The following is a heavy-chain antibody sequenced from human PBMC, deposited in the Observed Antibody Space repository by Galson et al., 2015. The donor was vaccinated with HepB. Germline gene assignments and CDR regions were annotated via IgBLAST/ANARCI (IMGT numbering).Heavy chain of an antibody. J-gene: IGHJ4*02. CDR2: ISSSGSTI. D-gene: IGHD3-3*01. CDR3: ARSPADSLYDFWGGYSLYFDY. CDR1: GFTFSSYE. V-gene: IGHV3-48*03. Sequence: SLRLSCAASGFTFSSYEMNWVRQAPGKGLEWVSYISSSGSTIYYADSVKGRFTISRDNAKNSLYLQMNSLRAEDTAVYYCARSPADSLYDFWGGYSLYFDYWGQGTLVTVSS.